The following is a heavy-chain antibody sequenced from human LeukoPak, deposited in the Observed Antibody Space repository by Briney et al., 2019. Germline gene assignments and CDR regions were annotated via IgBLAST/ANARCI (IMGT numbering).Heavy chain of an antibody. CDR3: ARSIPYGTTWYGRSDY. D-gene: IGHD6-13*01. V-gene: IGHV3-48*04. J-gene: IGHJ4*02. Sequence: GGSLRLSCAASGFTFSSYSMNWVRQAPGKGLEWVSYISSSSSTIYYADSVKGRFTISRDNALNSLYLQMNSLRAEDTAIYYCARSIPYGTTWYGRSDYWGQGTLVTVSS. CDR2: ISSSSSTI. CDR1: GFTFSSYS.